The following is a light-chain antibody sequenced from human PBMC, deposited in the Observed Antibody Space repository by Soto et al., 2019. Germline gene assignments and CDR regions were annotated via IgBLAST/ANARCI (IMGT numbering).Light chain of an antibody. V-gene: IGLV1-47*02. CDR2: TNS. CDR1: SSNIGNNY. CDR3: AAWDGSLSGVV. Sequence: QSVLTQPPSASGTPGQRVTISCSGGSSNIGNNYVYWYQQLPRTAPKLLIYTNSQRPSGVPDRFSGSKSGTSASLAISGLRSEDEADYYCAAWDGSLSGVVFGGGTQLTVL. J-gene: IGLJ3*02.